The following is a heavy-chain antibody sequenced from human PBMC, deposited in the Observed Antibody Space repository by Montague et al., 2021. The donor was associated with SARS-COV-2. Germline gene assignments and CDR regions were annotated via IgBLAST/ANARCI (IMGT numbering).Heavy chain of an antibody. D-gene: IGHD3-3*01. Sequence: SLRLSCAASGFTFGDYATHWVRQAPGKGLEWVSGISWNSGSIGYADSVKGRFTISRDNAKNSLYLQMNSLRAEDTALYYCAKDSYYDFWSGYSPGENWFDPWGQGTPVTVSS. CDR2: ISWNSGSI. V-gene: IGHV3-9*01. CDR3: AKDSYYDFWSGYSPGENWFDP. J-gene: IGHJ5*02. CDR1: GFTFGDYA.